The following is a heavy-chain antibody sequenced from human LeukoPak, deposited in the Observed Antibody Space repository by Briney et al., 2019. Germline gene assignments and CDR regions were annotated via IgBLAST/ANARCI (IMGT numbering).Heavy chain of an antibody. CDR2: IPYDGGNK. D-gene: IGHD6-19*01. J-gene: IGHJ1*01. CDR1: GFTFSSYG. V-gene: IGHV3-30*18. Sequence: GGSLRLSCSASGFTFSSYGMHWVRQAPGKGLEWVAVIPYDGGNKYYADSVKGRFTISRDNSKNTLYLQMDILRHEETAVYYCAKDRSSGWYSFQHWGQGTLVSVSS. CDR3: AKDRSSGWYSFQH.